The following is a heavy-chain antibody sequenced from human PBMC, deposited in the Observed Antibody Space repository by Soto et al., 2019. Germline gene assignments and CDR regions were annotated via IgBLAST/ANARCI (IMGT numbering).Heavy chain of an antibody. CDR3: AHCGREYDILTGYYGYYGMDV. D-gene: IGHD3-9*01. J-gene: IGHJ6*02. CDR2: IYWDDDK. Sequence: QITLKESGPTLVKPTQTLTLTCTFSGFSLSTSGVGVGWIRQPPGKALEWLALIYWDDDKRYSPSLKSRLTNTKDTSKNQVVLTMTNMDPLDTATYYCAHCGREYDILTGYYGYYGMDVWGQGTTVTVSS. CDR1: GFSLSTSGVG. V-gene: IGHV2-5*02.